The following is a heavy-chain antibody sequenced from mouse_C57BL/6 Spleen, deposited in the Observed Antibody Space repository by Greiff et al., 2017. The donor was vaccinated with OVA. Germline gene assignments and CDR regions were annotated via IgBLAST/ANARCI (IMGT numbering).Heavy chain of an antibody. D-gene: IGHD3-3*01. CDR3: AGTWGDYYAMDY. CDR2: IDPSDSET. CDR1: GYTFTSYW. V-gene: IGHV1-52*01. Sequence: QVQLQQPGAELVRPGSSVKLSCKASGYTFTSYWMHWVKQRPIQGLEWIGNIDPSDSETHYNQKFKDKATLTVDKSSSTAYMQLSSLTSEDSAVYYCAGTWGDYYAMDYWGQGTSVTVSS. J-gene: IGHJ4*01.